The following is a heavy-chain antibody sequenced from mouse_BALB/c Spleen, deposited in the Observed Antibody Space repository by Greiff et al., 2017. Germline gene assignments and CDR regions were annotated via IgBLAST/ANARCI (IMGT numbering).Heavy chain of an antibody. D-gene: IGHD2-4*01. CDR2: IWAGGST. V-gene: IGHV2-9*02. J-gene: IGHJ3*01. CDR3: ARPRSTMITTGFAY. CDR1: GFSLTSYG. Sequence: VKVEESGPGLVAPSQSLSITCTVSGFSLTSYGVHWVRQPPGKGLEWLGVIWAGGSTNYNSALMSRLSISKDNSKSQVFLKMNSLQTDDTAMYYCARPRSTMITTGFAYWGQGTLVTVSA.